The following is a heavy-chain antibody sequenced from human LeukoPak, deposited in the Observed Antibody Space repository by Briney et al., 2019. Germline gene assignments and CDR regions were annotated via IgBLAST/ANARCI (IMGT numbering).Heavy chain of an antibody. CDR1: GGSISSYY. V-gene: IGHV4-59*01. D-gene: IGHD2-2*01. J-gene: IGHJ6*02. Sequence: SETLSLTCTVSGGSISSYYWSWIRQPPGKGLEWIGYISYSGSTNYNPSLKSRVTISVDTSKNQFSLKLSSVTAADTAVYYCARYCSSTSCESTMDVWGQGTTVTVSS. CDR2: ISYSGST. CDR3: ARYCSSTSCESTMDV.